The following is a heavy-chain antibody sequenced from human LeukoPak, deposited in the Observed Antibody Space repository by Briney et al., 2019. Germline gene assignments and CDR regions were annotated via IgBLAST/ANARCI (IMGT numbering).Heavy chain of an antibody. CDR3: ATNPKSRAGFFDF. CDR1: GFTFSEYE. J-gene: IGHJ4*02. D-gene: IGHD5-24*01. Sequence: PGGSLRLSCAASGFTFSEYEMNWVRQAPGKGLEWISYITGSGTSIYYADSVKGRFTISRDNAKNSLYLQMNSLRAEDTAVYYCATNPKSRAGFFDFRGQGTLVTVSS. CDR2: ITGSGTSI. V-gene: IGHV3-48*03.